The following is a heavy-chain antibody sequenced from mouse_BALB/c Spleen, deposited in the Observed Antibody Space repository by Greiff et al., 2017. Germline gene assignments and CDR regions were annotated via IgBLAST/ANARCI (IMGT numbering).Heavy chain of an antibody. V-gene: IGHV5-17*02. J-gene: IGHJ3*01. D-gene: IGHD2-14*01. Sequence: DVKLQESGGGLVQPGGSRKLSCAASGFTFSSFGMHWVRQAPEKGLEWVAYISSGSSTIYYADTVKGRFTISRDNPKNTLFLQMTSLRSEDTAMYYCARSNYRYDGFAYWGQGTLVTVSA. CDR2: ISSGSSTI. CDR3: ARSNYRYDGFAY. CDR1: GFTFSSFG.